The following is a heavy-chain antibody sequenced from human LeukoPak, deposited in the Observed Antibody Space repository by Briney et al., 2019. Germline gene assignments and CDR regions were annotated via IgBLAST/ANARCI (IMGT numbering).Heavy chain of an antibody. V-gene: IGHV4-59*08. CDR1: GGSINNHY. CDR3: ARWDASAWAFGT. D-gene: IGHD6-19*01. CDR2: IHYTGTT. J-gene: IGHJ5*02. Sequence: SETLSLTCIVSGGSINNHYWTWIRQTPGKGLEWIGDIHYTGTTKYNPSLKSRVTISRDTSKNQLSLKLTSVTAADTAVYYCARWDASAWAFGTWGPGTLVTVSS.